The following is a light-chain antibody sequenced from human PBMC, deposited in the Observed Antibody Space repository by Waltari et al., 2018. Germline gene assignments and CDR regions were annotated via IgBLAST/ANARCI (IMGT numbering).Light chain of an antibody. J-gene: IGKJ4*01. CDR3: QQYETIPLT. CDR2: YSF. CDR1: QTINNR. Sequence: DIQMTQSPSSLSASVGDRVIITCRASQTINNRLSWYRQEPGKAPKPLIYYSFNLETGVPSRFSGSGSGRDYSLTINNLQPEDFATYYCQQYETIPLTCGGGTKVEIK. V-gene: IGKV1-33*01.